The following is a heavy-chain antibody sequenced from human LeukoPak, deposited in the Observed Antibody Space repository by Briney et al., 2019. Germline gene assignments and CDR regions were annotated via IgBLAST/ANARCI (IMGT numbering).Heavy chain of an antibody. CDR3: ARGVRYSYGQMYYFDY. J-gene: IGHJ4*02. V-gene: IGHV1-18*04. CDR1: GYTFTNYG. Sequence: ASVKVSCKASGYTFTNYGISWVRQAPGQGLEWMGWISAYNGNTNYAQKLQGRVSMTTDTSTSTAYMELRSLRSDDTAVYYCARGVRYSYGQMYYFDYWGQGTLVTVSS. CDR2: ISAYNGNT. D-gene: IGHD5-18*01.